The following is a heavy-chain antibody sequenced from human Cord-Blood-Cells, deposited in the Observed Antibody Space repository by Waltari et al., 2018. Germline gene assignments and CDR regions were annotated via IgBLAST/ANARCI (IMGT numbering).Heavy chain of an antibody. CDR3: ARVLIAARPYYYYYYMDV. CDR2: IIPSFGTA. CDR1: GGTFSSYA. V-gene: IGHV1-69*01. J-gene: IGHJ6*03. D-gene: IGHD6-6*01. Sequence: QVQLVQSGAEVKKPGSSVKVSCKASGGTFSSYAISWVRQAPGQGLEWMGGIIPSFGTANYAQKFQGRVTITADESTSTAYMELSSLRSEDTAVYYCARVLIAARPYYYYYYMDVWGKGTTVTVSS.